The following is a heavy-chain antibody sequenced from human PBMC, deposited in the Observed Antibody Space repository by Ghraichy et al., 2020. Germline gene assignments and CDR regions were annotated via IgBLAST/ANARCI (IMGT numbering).Heavy chain of an antibody. D-gene: IGHD4-17*01. J-gene: IGHJ4*02. CDR1: GFTFSSYT. Sequence: GGSLRLSCAASGFTFSSYTMSWVRQAPGKGLEWVSTISGSGDSTYYVDSVKGRFTISRDNSKNKVYLQMNSLRAEDTALYYCAKHTVTILFDYWDQRTPVTVSS. V-gene: IGHV3-23*01. CDR2: ISGSGDST. CDR3: AKHTVTILFDY.